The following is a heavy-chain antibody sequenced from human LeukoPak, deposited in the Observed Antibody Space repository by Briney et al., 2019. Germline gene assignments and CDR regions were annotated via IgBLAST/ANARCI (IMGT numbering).Heavy chain of an antibody. CDR2: IYYSGST. Sequence: PSETLSLTCTVSGGSISSSSYYWGWIRQPPGKGLEWIGSIYYSGSTYYNPSLKSRVTISVDTSKNQFSLKLSSVTTADTAVYYCAREGGFWSGYQYYYYYMDVWGKGTTVTVSS. CDR3: AREGGFWSGYQYYYYYMDV. J-gene: IGHJ6*03. V-gene: IGHV4-39*07. CDR1: GGSISSSSYY. D-gene: IGHD3-3*01.